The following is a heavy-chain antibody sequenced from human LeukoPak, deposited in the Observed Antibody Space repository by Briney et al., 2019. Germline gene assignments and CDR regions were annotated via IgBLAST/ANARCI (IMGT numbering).Heavy chain of an antibody. D-gene: IGHD1-26*01. CDR3: ARVRGGNYNDY. Sequence: GRSLRLSCAASGFTFRSFVMHWVRQAPGKGLEWVAAISYEDGTNKYYADSVKGRFTISRDNAKNSFYLQMNSLRDDDTAVYYCARVRGGNYNDYWGQGTLVTVSS. J-gene: IGHJ4*02. CDR1: GFTFRSFV. CDR2: ISYEDGTNK. V-gene: IGHV3-30-3*01.